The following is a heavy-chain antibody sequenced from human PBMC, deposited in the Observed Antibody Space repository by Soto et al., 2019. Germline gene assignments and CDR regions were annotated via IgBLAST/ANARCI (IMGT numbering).Heavy chain of an antibody. CDR2: IYYSGST. CDR1: GGSISSSSYY. CDR3: ARSSIVPRLLMYPFDD. D-gene: IGHD2-8*01. V-gene: IGHV4-39*02. Sequence: PSETLSLTCTVSGGSISSSSYYWGWLRQPPGKGLEWIGTIYYSGSTYYNPSLKSRVTISVDTSKNHFSLKLSSVTAADTAVYYCARSSIVPRLLMYPFDDWGQGTLVTVSS. J-gene: IGHJ4*02.